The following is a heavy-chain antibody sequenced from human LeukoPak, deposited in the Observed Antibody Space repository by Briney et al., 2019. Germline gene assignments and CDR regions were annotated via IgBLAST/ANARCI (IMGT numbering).Heavy chain of an antibody. V-gene: IGHV3-21*01. CDR3: AAGLVTPY. CDR1: GFTFSTYT. D-gene: IGHD3/OR15-3a*01. Sequence: GGSLRLYCAASGFTFSTYTLNWGRQAPGKGLEWVSSVSSRSSYIYYADSVKGRFTISRDNAKNSLYLQMNSLRVEDTAVYYCAAGLVTPYWGQGTLVTVSS. CDR2: VSSRSSYI. J-gene: IGHJ4*02.